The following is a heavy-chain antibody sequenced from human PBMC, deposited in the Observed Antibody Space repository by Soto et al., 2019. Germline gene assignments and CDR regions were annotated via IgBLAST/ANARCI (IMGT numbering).Heavy chain of an antibody. D-gene: IGHD3-10*01. CDR3: ARSGRNPLYGLDV. Sequence: QVQLVESGGGVGQPGRSLRLSCAASGFTFSTYGMHWVRQAPGRGLEWVAVIWYDGSNQYYADSVKGRFSISRDNFRNTVYLQMNNLRAEDTAVYFCARSGRNPLYGLDVWGQGTTVTVSS. CDR1: GFTFSTYG. V-gene: IGHV3-33*01. CDR2: IWYDGSNQ. J-gene: IGHJ6*02.